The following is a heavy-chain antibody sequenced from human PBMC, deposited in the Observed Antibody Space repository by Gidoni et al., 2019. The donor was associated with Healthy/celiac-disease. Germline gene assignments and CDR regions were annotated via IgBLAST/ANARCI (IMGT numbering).Heavy chain of an antibody. V-gene: IGHV1-18*01. CDR2: ISAYNGNT. CDR1: GYTFTSDG. Sequence: QVQLVQSGAEVKKHGASVKVSCKAYGYTFTSDGISWVRQAPGQGLEWMGWISAYNGNTNYAQKLQGRVTMTTDTSTRTAYMELRSLRSDDTAVYYCATDDLGYCSGGSCYSGYWGQGTLVTVSS. D-gene: IGHD2-15*01. J-gene: IGHJ4*02. CDR3: ATDDLGYCSGGSCYSGY.